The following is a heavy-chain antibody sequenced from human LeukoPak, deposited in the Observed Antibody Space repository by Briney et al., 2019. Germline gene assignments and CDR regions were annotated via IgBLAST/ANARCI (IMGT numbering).Heavy chain of an antibody. CDR3: AREVGIAAAFYYYYGMDV. CDR1: GFTFSSYW. V-gene: IGHV3-7*01. Sequence: GGSLRLSCAASGFTFSSYWMSWVRQAPGKGPEWVANIKQDGSEKYYVDSVKGRFTISRDNAKNSLYLQMNSLRAEDTAVYYCAREVGIAAAFYYYYGMDVWGQGTTVTVSS. J-gene: IGHJ6*02. CDR2: IKQDGSEK. D-gene: IGHD6-13*01.